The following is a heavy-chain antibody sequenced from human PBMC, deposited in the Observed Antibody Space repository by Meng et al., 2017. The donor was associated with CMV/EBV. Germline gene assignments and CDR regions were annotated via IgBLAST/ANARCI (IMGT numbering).Heavy chain of an antibody. CDR1: GFTFSSYS. D-gene: IGHD2-2*01. Sequence: GGSLRLSCAASGFTFSSYSMNWVRQAPGKGLEWVSSISSGSSYIYYADSVKGRFTISRDNAKNSLYLQMNSLRAEDTAVYYCARDLKCSSTSCYYGMDVWGQGTTVTVSS. CDR2: ISSGSSYI. J-gene: IGHJ6*02. V-gene: IGHV3-21*01. CDR3: ARDLKCSSTSCYYGMDV.